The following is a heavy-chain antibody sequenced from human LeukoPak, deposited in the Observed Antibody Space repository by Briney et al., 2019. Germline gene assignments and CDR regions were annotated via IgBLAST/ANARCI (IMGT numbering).Heavy chain of an antibody. V-gene: IGHV1-18*01. D-gene: IGHD6-19*01. CDR1: GYTFTSYG. CDR2: ISAYNGNT. Sequence: ASVKVSCKASGYTFTSYGISWVRQAPGQGLEWMGWISAYNGNTNYAQKLQGRVTMTTDTSTSTAYMELRSLRSDDTAVYYCAREAVSTLRTSYMDVWGKGTTVTVSS. J-gene: IGHJ6*03. CDR3: AREAVSTLRTSYMDV.